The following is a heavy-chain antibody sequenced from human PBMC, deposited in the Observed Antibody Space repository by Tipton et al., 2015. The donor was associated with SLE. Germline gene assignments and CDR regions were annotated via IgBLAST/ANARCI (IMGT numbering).Heavy chain of an antibody. Sequence: GLVKPSETLSLTCSVSNGSIGSDYWTWIRQSPGKGLEWIGFIYYSGSTNYNPSLKSRVTISVDTSKNQFSLKLSSVTAADTAIYYCARGSLFRIASFDYWGQGTLVTVSS. J-gene: IGHJ4*02. CDR2: IYYSGST. CDR3: ARGSLFRIASFDY. D-gene: IGHD6-13*01. CDR1: NGSIGSDY. V-gene: IGHV4-59*01.